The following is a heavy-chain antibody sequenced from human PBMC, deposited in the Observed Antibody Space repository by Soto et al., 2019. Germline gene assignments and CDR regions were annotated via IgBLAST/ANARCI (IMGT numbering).Heavy chain of an antibody. CDR2: ISSNGVGT. J-gene: IGHJ6*03. CDR3: ARRARPDFYYMDV. V-gene: IGHV3-64*01. CDR1: GFTLSGYA. Sequence: EVQLAESGGGLAQPGGSLRLSCAASGFTLSGYAMDWVRQAPGKGLEYVSGISSNGVGTYYANSVQGRFTISRDNSKNTVYLPRGSLRAEDMAVYYCARRARPDFYYMDVWGKGTTVTVSS. D-gene: IGHD6-6*01.